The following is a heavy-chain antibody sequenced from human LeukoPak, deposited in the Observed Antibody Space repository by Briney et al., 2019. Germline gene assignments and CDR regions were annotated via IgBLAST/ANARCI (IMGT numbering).Heavy chain of an antibody. V-gene: IGHV3-23*01. J-gene: IGHJ4*02. D-gene: IGHD6-13*01. CDR2: ISGSGGST. CDR1: GFTFSSYA. Sequence: GGSLRLSCAASGFTFSSYAMTWVRQAPGKGLEWVSAISGSGGSTYYADSVKGRFTISRDNSKNTLYLQVNSLRAEDTAVYYCAKDRVVGIAAAGYFDYWGQGTLVTVSS. CDR3: AKDRVVGIAAAGYFDY.